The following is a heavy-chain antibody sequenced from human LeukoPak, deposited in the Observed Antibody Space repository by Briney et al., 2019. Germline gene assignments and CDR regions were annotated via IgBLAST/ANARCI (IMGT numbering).Heavy chain of an antibody. Sequence: SETLSLTCTVSGGSISSDIYYWGRVRQPPGKGLEWIGSIYYTGSTYYNSSLRSRVTISVDTSKNPFSLKLTSVTAADTAVYYCASRPFYDSSGYYYLDYWGQGTLVTVSS. CDR3: ASRPFYDSSGYYYLDY. J-gene: IGHJ4*02. D-gene: IGHD3-22*01. CDR2: IYYTGST. V-gene: IGHV4-39*01. CDR1: GGSISSDIYY.